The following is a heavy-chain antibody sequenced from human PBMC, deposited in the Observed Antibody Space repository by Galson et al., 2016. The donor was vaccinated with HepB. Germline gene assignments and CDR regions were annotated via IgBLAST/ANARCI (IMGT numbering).Heavy chain of an antibody. Sequence: SLRLSCAASGFTSSNYAMSWVRQAPGKGLEWVSGISESGGTTYDTDSLKGRFTISRDNSRNMLFLQMTSMRAEDTAVYYCAKDRYDSSGARYDYWGQGTLVTVSS. J-gene: IGHJ4*02. CDR1: GFTSSNYA. D-gene: IGHD3-22*01. CDR2: ISESGGTT. V-gene: IGHV3-23*01. CDR3: AKDRYDSSGARYDY.